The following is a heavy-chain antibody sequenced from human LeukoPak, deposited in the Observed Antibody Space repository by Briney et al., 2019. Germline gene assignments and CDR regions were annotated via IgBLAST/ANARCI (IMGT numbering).Heavy chain of an antibody. CDR1: GGSLSGYF. J-gene: IGHJ4*02. CDR2: INHRGST. CDR3: ARDLEAANTYYLDY. D-gene: IGHD6-13*01. V-gene: IGHV4-34*01. Sequence: PSETLSLTCAVYGGSLSGYFWSWIRQPLETGNGLEWVGEINHRGSTNYNPSLKSRVTISVDTSKNYFSLKMSSVTAADTAVYYCARDLEAANTYYLDYWGQGTLVTVSS.